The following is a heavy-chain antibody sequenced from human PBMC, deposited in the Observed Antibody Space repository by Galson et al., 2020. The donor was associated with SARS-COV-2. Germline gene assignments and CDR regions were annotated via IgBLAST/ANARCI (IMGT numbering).Heavy chain of an antibody. J-gene: IGHJ3*02. CDR3: ARGDIVVVPASAFDI. CDR1: GGSISSGGYY. CDR2: IYYSGST. D-gene: IGHD2-2*01. V-gene: IGHV4-31*03. Sequence: SETLYLTCTVSGGSISSGGYYWSWIRQHPGKGLEWIGYIYYSGSTYYNPSLKSRVTISVDTSKNQFSLKLSSVTAADTAVYYCARGDIVVVPASAFDIWGQGTMVTVSS.